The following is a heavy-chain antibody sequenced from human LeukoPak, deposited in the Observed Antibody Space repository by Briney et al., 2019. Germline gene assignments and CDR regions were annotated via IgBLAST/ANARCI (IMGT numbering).Heavy chain of an antibody. J-gene: IGHJ3*02. CDR2: ISSSSSYI. D-gene: IGHD3-22*01. CDR1: GFTFSSYS. Sequence: GSLRLSCAASGFTFSSYSMNWVRQAPGKGLEWVSSISSSSSYIYYADSVKGRSTISRDNAKNSLYLQMNSLRAEDTAVYYCARDAWGDYYDYIWGQGTMVTVSS. CDR3: ARDAWGDYYDYI. V-gene: IGHV3-21*01.